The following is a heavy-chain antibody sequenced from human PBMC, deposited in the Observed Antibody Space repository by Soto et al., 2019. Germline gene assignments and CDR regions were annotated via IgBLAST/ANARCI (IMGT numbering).Heavy chain of an antibody. V-gene: IGHV4-39*01. CDR2: IYYSGST. Sequence: SETLSLTCTVSGGTICSSTYYGDWIRQPPGRGLEWIGSIYYSGSTYYNPSLKSRVTISVDTSKNQFSLKLSSVTAADTAVYYCARHTIVVVAALSGSWFDPWGQGTLVTVS. J-gene: IGHJ5*02. CDR3: ARHTIVVVAALSGSWFDP. D-gene: IGHD2-15*01. CDR1: GGTICSSTYY.